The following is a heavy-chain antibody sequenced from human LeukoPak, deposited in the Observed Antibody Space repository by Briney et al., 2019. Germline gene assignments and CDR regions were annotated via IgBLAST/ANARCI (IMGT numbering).Heavy chain of an antibody. V-gene: IGHV1-2*02. Sequence: ASVKVSCKGSGYIFSGYHLHWVRQAPGQGLEWMGWINPNTGDTNYVQKFKGRVAMTSDTSIMTAYMELSRLRSEDTAMYYCAKDRLLVGFNPGPWDGFEIWGKGTLVTVSS. CDR1: GYIFSGYH. CDR2: INPNTGDT. CDR3: AKDRLLVGFNPGPWDGFEI. J-gene: IGHJ3*02. D-gene: IGHD2-21*01.